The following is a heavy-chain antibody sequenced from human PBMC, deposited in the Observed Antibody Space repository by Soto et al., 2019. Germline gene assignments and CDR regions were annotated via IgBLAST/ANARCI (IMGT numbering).Heavy chain of an antibody. J-gene: IGHJ4*02. Sequence: QLQLQESGPGLVKPSETLSLTCTVSGGSSSSSSYYWGWIRQPPGEGLEWIGSIYYSGSTYYNPSLQSLVAISDDTSKNQFSLNLSCVTAADTAVYYCASSFGRFLEWLLCSFGYWGQVTLVTVSS. CDR1: GGSSSSSSYY. D-gene: IGHD3-3*01. CDR2: IYYSGST. V-gene: IGHV4-39*01. CDR3: ASSFGRFLEWLLCSFGY.